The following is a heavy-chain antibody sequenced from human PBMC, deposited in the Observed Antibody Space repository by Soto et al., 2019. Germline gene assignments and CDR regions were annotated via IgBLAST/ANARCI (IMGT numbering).Heavy chain of an antibody. CDR2: IYPGDSDT. CDR3: ARRGYSYGFPYGMDV. J-gene: IGHJ6*02. Sequence: PGESLKISCKGSGYSFTSYWIGWVRQMPGKGLEWMGIIYPGDSDTRYSPSFQGQVTISADKSISTAYLQWSSLNASDTAMYYCARRGYSYGFPYGMDVWGQGTTVTVSS. V-gene: IGHV5-51*01. CDR1: GYSFTSYW. D-gene: IGHD5-18*01.